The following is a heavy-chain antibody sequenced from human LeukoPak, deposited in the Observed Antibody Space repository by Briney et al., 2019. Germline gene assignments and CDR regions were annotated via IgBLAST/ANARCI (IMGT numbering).Heavy chain of an antibody. CDR3: AKDGYYYDSSGDY. CDR1: GFTFSSYA. CDR2: ISGSGGST. D-gene: IGHD3-22*01. V-gene: IGHV3-23*01. Sequence: GGSLRLSCAASGFTFSSYAMSWVRQAPGKGLEWVSAISGSGGSTYYADSVKGRFTISRDNSKNTLYLQMNSLRAEDTAVYYCAKDGYYYDSSGDYWGQRTLVTVSS. J-gene: IGHJ4*02.